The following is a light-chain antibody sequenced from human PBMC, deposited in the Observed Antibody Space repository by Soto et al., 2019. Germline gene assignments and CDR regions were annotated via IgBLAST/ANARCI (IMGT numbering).Light chain of an antibody. V-gene: IGKV1-39*01. CDR1: QSIDNY. J-gene: IGKJ4*01. CDR3: QQSITAPLT. Sequence: DIQMTQSPSSLSASVGDRVTITCRASQSIDNYLNWYQQKSGKAPKLLIYSAFHLQSGVPSRFSGGGYGTDFILTISSLQPEDSAIYFCQQSITAPLTFGGGTKVEIK. CDR2: SAF.